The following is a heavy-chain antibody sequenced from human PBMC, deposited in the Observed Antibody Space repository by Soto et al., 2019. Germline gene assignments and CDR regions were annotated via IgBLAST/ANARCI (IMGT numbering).Heavy chain of an antibody. Sequence: GGSLSLSCAASGFTFSSYAMSWVRQAPGKGLEWVSAISGSGGSTYYADSVKGRFTISRDNSKNTLYLQMNSLRAEDTAIYYCAKDRIAARPLNGMDVWGQGTTVTVS. V-gene: IGHV3-23*01. CDR2: ISGSGGST. CDR1: GFTFSSYA. CDR3: AKDRIAARPLNGMDV. D-gene: IGHD6-6*01. J-gene: IGHJ6*02.